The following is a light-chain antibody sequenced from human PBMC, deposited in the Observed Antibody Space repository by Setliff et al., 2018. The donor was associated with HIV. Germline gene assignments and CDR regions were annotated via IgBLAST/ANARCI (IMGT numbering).Light chain of an antibody. CDR2: EVS. V-gene: IGLV2-23*02. Sequence: ALTQPASVSGSPGQSITISCTGTSSDVGSYNLVSWYQQHPGKVPKLMIYEVSKRPSGVSNRFSGSKSDNTASLTISGLQAEDEADYYCCSYADTSTHVVFGGGTKVTVL. CDR3: CSYADTSTHVV. J-gene: IGLJ2*01. CDR1: SSDVGSYNL.